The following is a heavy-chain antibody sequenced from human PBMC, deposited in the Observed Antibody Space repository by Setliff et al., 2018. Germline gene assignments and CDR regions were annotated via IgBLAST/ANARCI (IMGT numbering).Heavy chain of an antibody. Sequence: EASVKVSCKTSGYNFITFGVNWVRQVPGQGFEWMGWISPYNGDANYAQKFQGRVTITTDTSTGTAYMELRALNDDDTAVYYCTRGRGPRVVVAVPLDHWGQGTLVTVSS. CDR1: GYNFITFG. CDR2: ISPYNGDA. J-gene: IGHJ1*01. CDR3: TRGRGPRVVVAVPLDH. V-gene: IGHV1-18*01. D-gene: IGHD2-15*01.